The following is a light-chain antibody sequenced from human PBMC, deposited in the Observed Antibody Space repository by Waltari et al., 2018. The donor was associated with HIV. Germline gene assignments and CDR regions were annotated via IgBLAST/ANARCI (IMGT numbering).Light chain of an antibody. CDR1: QSVLYRSNNMNY. J-gene: IGKJ2*01. V-gene: IGKV4-1*01. CDR2: GAS. CDR3: QQYYNTPYT. Sequence: DFVMSQSPDSLAVSLGERATINCKSSQSVLYRSNNMNYLSCYQQKAGQPPKGLIYGASTRASGVPDRIRGSGSGTDFTLTINSLQAEDVAVYYCQQYYNTPYTFGQGTKLEIK.